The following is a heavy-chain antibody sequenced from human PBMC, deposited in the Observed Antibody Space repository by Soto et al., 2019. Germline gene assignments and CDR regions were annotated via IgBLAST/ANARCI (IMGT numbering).Heavy chain of an antibody. Sequence: GGSLRLSCAASGFTFSSYAMSWVRQAPGKGLEWVSAISGSGGSTYYADSVKGRFTISRDNAKNSLYLQMNSLRAEDTAVYYCAASIAAAGDYYYYGMDVWGQGTTVTVSS. CDR2: ISGSGGST. CDR3: AASIAAAGDYYYYGMDV. J-gene: IGHJ6*02. CDR1: GFTFSSYA. V-gene: IGHV3-23*01. D-gene: IGHD6-13*01.